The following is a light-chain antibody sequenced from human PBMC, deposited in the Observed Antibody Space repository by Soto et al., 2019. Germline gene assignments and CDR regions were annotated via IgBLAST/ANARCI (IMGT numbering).Light chain of an antibody. J-gene: IGLJ2*01. V-gene: IGLV3-1*01. CDR1: KLGDKY. Sequence: SYELTQPPSVSVSPGQTASITCSGDKLGDKYACWYQQRPGQSPVLVIYQDNKRPSVIPERFSGSNSGNTATLTISGTQAMDEADYYCQARDITTASVVFGGGTQLTVL. CDR3: QARDITTASVV. CDR2: QDN.